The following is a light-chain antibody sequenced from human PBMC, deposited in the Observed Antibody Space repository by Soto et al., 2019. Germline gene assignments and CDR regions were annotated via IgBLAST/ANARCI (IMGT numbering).Light chain of an antibody. Sequence: DMQMTQSPSSLSSSVGDRVTITCRPSQTIANYLNWYQHKPGKAPKLLIYGASTLQSGVSSMFTGSASGTDFTLTIDNLQAEDFATYYGQQTYTIPFAFGQGTKLEI. CDR2: GAS. J-gene: IGKJ2*01. V-gene: IGKV1-39*01. CDR3: QQTYTIPFA. CDR1: QTIANY.